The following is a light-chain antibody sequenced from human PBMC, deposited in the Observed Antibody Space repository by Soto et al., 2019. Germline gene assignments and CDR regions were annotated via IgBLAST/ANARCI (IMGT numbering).Light chain of an antibody. Sequence: QSVLSQPLSASGTPGQRVTISCSGSSSNIGRNYVYWYQQVPGTAPKLLIFRNNQRPSGVPDRFSGSKSGTSASLAISGLRSEDEADYFCAAWDYSLSGYWVFGGGTQLTVL. V-gene: IGLV1-47*01. CDR2: RNN. CDR1: SSNIGRNY. CDR3: AAWDYSLSGYWV. J-gene: IGLJ3*02.